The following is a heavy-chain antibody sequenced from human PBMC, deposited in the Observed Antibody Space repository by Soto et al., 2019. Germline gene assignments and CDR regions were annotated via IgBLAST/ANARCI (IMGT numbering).Heavy chain of an antibody. J-gene: IGHJ4*02. Sequence: GGSLRLSCAASGFTFSSYAMHWVRQAPGKGLEWVAVISYDGSNKYYADSVKGRFTISRDNSKNTLYLQMNSLRAEDTAVYYCARDLRRYCSSTSCPSPFDYWGQGTLVTVSS. CDR1: GFTFSSYA. CDR3: ARDLRRYCSSTSCPSPFDY. CDR2: ISYDGSNK. D-gene: IGHD2-2*01. V-gene: IGHV3-30-3*01.